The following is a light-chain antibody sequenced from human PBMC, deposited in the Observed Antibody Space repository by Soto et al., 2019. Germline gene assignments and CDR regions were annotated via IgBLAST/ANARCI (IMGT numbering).Light chain of an antibody. CDR2: GAS. CDR3: QQYNSYS. CDR1: QSVSSSY. V-gene: IGKV3-20*01. Sequence: DIVLTQSPGTLSLSPGERAALSCRASQSVSSSYLAWYQQKPGQAPRLLIYGASNRATGIPDRFSGSGSGTEFTLTISSLQPDDFATYYCQQYNSYSFGQGTKVDIK. J-gene: IGKJ1*01.